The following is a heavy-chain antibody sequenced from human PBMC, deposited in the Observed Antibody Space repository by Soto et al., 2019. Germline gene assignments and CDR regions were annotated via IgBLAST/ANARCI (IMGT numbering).Heavy chain of an antibody. J-gene: IGHJ4*02. V-gene: IGHV1-69*06. D-gene: IGHD3-10*01. CDR1: GGTLRPYA. CDR2: IIPIFGTA. Sequence: SVKVSRKASGGTLRPYAITRVRQAPGQGLEWMGGIIPIFGTANYAQKFQGRVTMTADKSTSTAYMELSSLRSEDTAIYYCASSYGSGYRAFDYWGQGALVTVSS. CDR3: ASSYGSGYRAFDY.